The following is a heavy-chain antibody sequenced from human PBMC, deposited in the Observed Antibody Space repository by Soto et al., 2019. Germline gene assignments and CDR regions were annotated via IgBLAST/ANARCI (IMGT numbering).Heavy chain of an antibody. Sequence: QLQLQESGPGLVKPSETLSLTCTVSGGSISSSSYYWGWIRQPPGKGLEWIGSIYYSGSTYYNPSLKSRVTLSVDTSKNQFALKLSSVTAADTAVYDCERPQLEPYFDYWGQGTLVTVSS. V-gene: IGHV4-39*01. D-gene: IGHD1-1*01. CDR2: IYYSGST. CDR1: GGSISSSSYY. J-gene: IGHJ4*02. CDR3: ERPQLEPYFDY.